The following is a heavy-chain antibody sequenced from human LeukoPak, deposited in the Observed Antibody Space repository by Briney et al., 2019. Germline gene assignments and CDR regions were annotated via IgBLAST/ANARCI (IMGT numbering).Heavy chain of an antibody. Sequence: GESLKISCQGSGYTFTAYWIGWVRQMPGKGLEWMGIVNPSHSETRYSPSFQGQVTMSADKSISTAYLRWTSVRASDTATYYCARLKYRTSWDGEYWGQGTQVTVSS. J-gene: IGHJ4*02. V-gene: IGHV5-51*01. D-gene: IGHD6-13*01. CDR1: GYTFTAYW. CDR2: VNPSHSET. CDR3: ARLKYRTSWDGEY.